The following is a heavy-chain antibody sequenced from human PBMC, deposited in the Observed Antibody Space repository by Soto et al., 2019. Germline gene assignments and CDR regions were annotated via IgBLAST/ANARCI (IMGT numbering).Heavy chain of an antibody. CDR1: GYSFYSHW. CDR2: IYPGDSDT. J-gene: IGHJ6*03. V-gene: IGHV5-51*01. Sequence: PRGALKISRKGFGYSFYSHWIRWVRPMPGKGLEWMGIIYPGDSDTRYSPSFQGQVTISADKSISTAYLQWSSLKASDTAMYYCARRVVPAAISGYMDVWGKGITVTVFS. CDR3: ARRVVPAAISGYMDV. D-gene: IGHD2-2*01.